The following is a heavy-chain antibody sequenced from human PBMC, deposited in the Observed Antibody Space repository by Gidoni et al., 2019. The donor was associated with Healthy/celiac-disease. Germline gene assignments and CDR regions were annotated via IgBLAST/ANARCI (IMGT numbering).Heavy chain of an antibody. CDR3: ARMEVVVAATTAGVGWFDP. J-gene: IGHJ5*02. V-gene: IGHV4-59*01. Sequence: QVQLQESGPGLAKPSETLSLTCTVSGGSISSYYWSWIRQPPGKGLAWSGYIYYSGSTNYNPSLKSRVTISVDTSKNQFSLKLSSVTAADTAVYYCARMEVVVAATTAGVGWFDPWGQGTLVTVSS. CDR1: GGSISSYY. D-gene: IGHD2-15*01. CDR2: IYYSGST.